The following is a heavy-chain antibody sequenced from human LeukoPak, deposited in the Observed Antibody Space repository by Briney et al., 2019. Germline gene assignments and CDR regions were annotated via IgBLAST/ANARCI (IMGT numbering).Heavy chain of an antibody. J-gene: IGHJ3*02. Sequence: ASVKVSCKASGYTFTSYYMHWVRQAPRQGLEWMGIINPSGGSTSYAQKFQGRVTMTRDMSTSTVYMELSSLRSEDTAVYYCARDELDSSSADAFDIWGQGTMVTVSS. CDR1: GYTFTSYY. D-gene: IGHD6-6*01. CDR3: ARDELDSSSADAFDI. V-gene: IGHV1-46*01. CDR2: INPSGGST.